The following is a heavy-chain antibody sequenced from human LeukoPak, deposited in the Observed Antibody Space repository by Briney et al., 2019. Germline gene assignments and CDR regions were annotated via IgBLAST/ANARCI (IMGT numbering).Heavy chain of an antibody. CDR1: GFTFNSYW. CDR2: IKRDGSEK. CDR3: ARLGPASSGWPESFDY. D-gene: IGHD6-19*01. V-gene: IGHV3-7*03. J-gene: IGHJ4*02. Sequence: GGSLRLSCAASGFTFNSYWMNWVRQAPGKGLEWVANIKRDGSEKYYVDSVKGRFTISRDNAKNSLDLQMNSLRVEDTAVYYCARLGPASSGWPESFDYWGQGALVTVSS.